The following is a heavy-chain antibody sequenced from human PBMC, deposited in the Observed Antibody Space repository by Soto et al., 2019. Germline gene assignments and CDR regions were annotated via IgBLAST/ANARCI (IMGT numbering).Heavy chain of an antibody. CDR1: GFTFSTYS. V-gene: IGHV3-21*01. D-gene: IGHD3-9*01. J-gene: IGHJ4*02. CDR3: ARFSGTGLDY. CDR2: ISSSSSYI. Sequence: EVQLVESGGGLVKPGGSLRLSCAASGFTFSTYSINWVRQPPGKGLEWVSSISSSSSYIYYADSVKGRFTISRDNAKNSPYLQMNSLRAEDTAVYYCARFSGTGLDYWGQGTLVTVSS.